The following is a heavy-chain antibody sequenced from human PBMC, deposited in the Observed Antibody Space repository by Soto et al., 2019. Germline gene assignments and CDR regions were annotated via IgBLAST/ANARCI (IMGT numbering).Heavy chain of an antibody. J-gene: IGHJ4*02. V-gene: IGHV4-30-4*01. D-gene: IGHD5-12*01. CDR1: GGSISSGDYY. CDR3: ARGTGDIVATIGGVFDY. Sequence: SETLSLTCTVSGGSISSGDYYWSWIRQPPGKGLEWIGYIYYSGSTNYNPSLKSRVTISVDTSKNQFSLKLSSVAAADTAVYYCARGTGDIVATIGGVFDYWGQGTLVTVSS. CDR2: IYYSGST.